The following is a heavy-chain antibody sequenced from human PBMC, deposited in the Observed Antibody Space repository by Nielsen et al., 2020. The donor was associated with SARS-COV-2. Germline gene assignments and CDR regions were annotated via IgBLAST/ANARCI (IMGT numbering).Heavy chain of an antibody. CDR1: GFTFADYG. V-gene: IGHV3-23*01. CDR2: IGGGGGRT. Sequence: GGSLRLSCAASGFTFADYGMSWVRQAPGKGLEWVSGIGGGGGRTNYADSVKGRFSISRDNSKNTLHLQMNSLRAEDTAIYYCVRSALYSSSSRWFDPWGQGTLVTVSS. J-gene: IGHJ5*02. D-gene: IGHD6-6*01. CDR3: VRSALYSSSSRWFDP.